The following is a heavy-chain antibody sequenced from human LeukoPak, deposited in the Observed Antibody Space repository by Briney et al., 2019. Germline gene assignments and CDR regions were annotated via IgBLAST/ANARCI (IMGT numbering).Heavy chain of an antibody. V-gene: IGHV1-69*04. CDR1: GGTFSSYA. J-gene: IGHJ4*02. Sequence: SVKVSCKASGGTFSSYAISWVRQAPGQGLEWMGRIIPILGIANYAQKFQGRVTITADKSTSTAYMELSSLRSEDTAVYYCARDYKSPDFWAGYPPYHHDHWGQGILVTVSS. CDR3: ARDYKSPDFWAGYPPYHHDH. D-gene: IGHD3/OR15-3a*01. CDR2: IIPILGIA.